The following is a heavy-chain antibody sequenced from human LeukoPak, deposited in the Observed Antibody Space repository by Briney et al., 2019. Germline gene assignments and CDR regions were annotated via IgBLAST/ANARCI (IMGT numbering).Heavy chain of an antibody. Sequence: SETLSLTCGVSGGSITSTNWWNWVRQPPGQGLEWIGEVSLSGLTNYNPSLSSRVIMALDTSKKHLSLHLTSVTAADTAVYYCSRENGAFSPFGYWGQGYLVTVLS. V-gene: IGHV4-4*02. CDR3: SRENGAFSPFGY. CDR2: VSLSGLT. J-gene: IGHJ4*02. CDR1: GGSITSTNW. D-gene: IGHD2-8*01.